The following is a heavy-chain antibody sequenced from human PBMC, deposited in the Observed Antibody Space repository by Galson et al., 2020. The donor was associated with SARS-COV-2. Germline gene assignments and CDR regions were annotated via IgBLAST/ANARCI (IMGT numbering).Heavy chain of an antibody. Sequence: SGPTLVKPTQTLILTCTFSGFSLRTSGMRVSWIRQPPGKALEWLARIDWDDDIFYNTSLMTRLTISKDTSKNQVVLTMTNVDPVDTATYYCARCPTSSEVQSHFDYWGPGILVTVSS. D-gene: IGHD3-16*01. CDR2: IDWDDDI. V-gene: IGHV2-70*04. CDR1: GFSLRTSGMR. CDR3: ARCPTSSEVQSHFDY. J-gene: IGHJ4*02.